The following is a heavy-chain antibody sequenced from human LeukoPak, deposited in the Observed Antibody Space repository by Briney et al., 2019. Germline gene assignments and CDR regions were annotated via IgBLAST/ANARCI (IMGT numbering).Heavy chain of an antibody. D-gene: IGHD3-22*01. V-gene: IGHV3-23*01. J-gene: IGHJ3*02. Sequence: PGGSLRLSCAASGFTFSSYAMSWVRQAPGNGLEWVSAISGSGGSTYYADSVKGRFTISRDNCKDTLYLQMNSLRAEDTAVYYCAKVGVDYYDSSGSGAFDIWGQGTMVTVSS. CDR2: ISGSGGST. CDR1: GFTFSSYA. CDR3: AKVGVDYYDSSGSGAFDI.